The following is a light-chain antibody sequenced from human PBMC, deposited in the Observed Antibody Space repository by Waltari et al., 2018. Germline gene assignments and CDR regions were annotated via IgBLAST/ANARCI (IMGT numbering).Light chain of an antibody. CDR1: QSLLHSNGYNY. V-gene: IGKV2-28*01. CDR2: LGS. CDR3: MQALQTPIT. Sequence: EIVMTQSPLSLPVTPGEPASISCWSNQSLLHSNGYNYLDWYLQKPGQSPQLLIYLGSNRASGVPDRFSGSGSGTDFTLKISRLEAEDIGVFYCMQALQTPITFGQGTKVEIK. J-gene: IGKJ2*01.